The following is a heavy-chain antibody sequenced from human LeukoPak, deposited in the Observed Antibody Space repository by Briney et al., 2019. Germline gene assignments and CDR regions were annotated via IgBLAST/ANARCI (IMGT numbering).Heavy chain of an antibody. J-gene: IGHJ4*02. Sequence: PGGSLRLSCAASGFTFYDYAMHWVPQAPGKGREWVSGISWNSGSIGYADSVKGQFTISRDNAKNSLYLQMNSLRAEDMALYDCARGRYYYDSSGYDYWGQGTLVTVSS. V-gene: IGHV3-9*03. CDR2: ISWNSGSI. D-gene: IGHD3-22*01. CDR1: GFTFYDYA. CDR3: ARGRYYYDSSGYDY.